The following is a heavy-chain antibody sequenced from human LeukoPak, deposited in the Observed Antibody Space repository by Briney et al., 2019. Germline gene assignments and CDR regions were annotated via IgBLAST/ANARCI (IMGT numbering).Heavy chain of an antibody. CDR2: ISGSGYIT. Sequence: GGSLRLSCAASGFTFRNYGMSWVRQAPGKGLEWVSAISGSGYITYYADSVRGRFTISRDNSNNTLYLQMNSLRAEDTAVYYCANSSSWVLDDWGQGTLVTVSS. CDR1: GFTFRNYG. CDR3: ANSSSWVLDD. D-gene: IGHD6-6*01. J-gene: IGHJ4*02. V-gene: IGHV3-23*01.